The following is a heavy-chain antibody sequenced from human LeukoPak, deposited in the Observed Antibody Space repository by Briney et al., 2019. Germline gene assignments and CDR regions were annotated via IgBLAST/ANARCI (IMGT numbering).Heavy chain of an antibody. CDR1: GYRFTSYW. Sequence: GESLKISCKGSGYRFTSYWIAWVRQMPGKGLELMGIIDPGDSATRYRPSFQGQVTISADKSITTACLQWSSLRASDTAMYWCARLNDGFDIWGQGTMVTVFS. CDR2: IDPGDSAT. J-gene: IGHJ3*02. V-gene: IGHV5-51*01. CDR3: ARLNDGFDI.